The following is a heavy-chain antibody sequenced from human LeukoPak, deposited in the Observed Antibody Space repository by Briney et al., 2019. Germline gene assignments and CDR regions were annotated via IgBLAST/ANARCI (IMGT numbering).Heavy chain of an antibody. CDR3: ARDPENGALDI. CDR1: GFGFRSSW. Sequence: GSLRLSCTASGFGFRSSWMSWVPQTPGKGLEWVADIDPTGGAVVYVDSVKGRFTISRDNAKSSVYLQMSGLRAEDSAAYYCARDPENGALDIWGQGTMVTVSS. J-gene: IGHJ3*02. V-gene: IGHV3-7*01. D-gene: IGHD1-1*01. CDR2: IDPTGGAV.